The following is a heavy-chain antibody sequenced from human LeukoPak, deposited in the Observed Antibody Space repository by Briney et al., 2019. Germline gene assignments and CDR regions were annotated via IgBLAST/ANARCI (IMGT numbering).Heavy chain of an antibody. V-gene: IGHV1-18*01. J-gene: IGHJ4*02. Sequence: ASVKVSCKASGYTFSNSGITSDSGITWVRQAPGQGLEWMGWISAHNANANYARKFQGRFTMTTDRSTSTAYMELRTLTSDDTAVYYCTRDVSNYWGQGTLVTVSA. CDR3: TRDVSNY. CDR2: ISAHNANA. CDR1: GYTFSNSG.